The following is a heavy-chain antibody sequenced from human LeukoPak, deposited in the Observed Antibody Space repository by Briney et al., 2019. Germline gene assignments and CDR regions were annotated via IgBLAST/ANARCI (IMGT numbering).Heavy chain of an antibody. J-gene: IGHJ4*02. CDR1: GFTFSSHW. D-gene: IGHD2-21*01. Sequence: PGGSLRLSCAASGFTFSSHWMSGVRQAPGKGLEGVANIKQDGSEKYYVDSVKGRFTISRDNAKNSLYLQMNSLRAEDTAVYYCARGQTYCGGDCYGYWGQGTLVTVSS. CDR3: ARGQTYCGGDCYGY. V-gene: IGHV3-7*01. CDR2: IKQDGSEK.